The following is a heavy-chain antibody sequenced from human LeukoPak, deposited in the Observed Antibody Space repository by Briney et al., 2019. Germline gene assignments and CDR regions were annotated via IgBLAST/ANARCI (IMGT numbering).Heavy chain of an antibody. Sequence: GGSLRLSCAASGFTFSSYAMNWVRQAPGKGLQWVSSISGSGVNTYYADSVKGRFTISRDNSKDTLYLQMNRLRAEDTAVYYCAKDPDGQYTSSLYTVDYWGQGTLVTVSS. J-gene: IGHJ4*02. CDR2: ISGSGVNT. CDR1: GFTFSSYA. D-gene: IGHD6-13*01. V-gene: IGHV3-23*01. CDR3: AKDPDGQYTSSLYTVDY.